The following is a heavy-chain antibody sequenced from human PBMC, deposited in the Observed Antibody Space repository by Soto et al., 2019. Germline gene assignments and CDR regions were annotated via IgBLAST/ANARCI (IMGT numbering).Heavy chain of an antibody. CDR3: ARYTSGSYRLDY. J-gene: IGHJ4*02. CDR1: GYTFTSYD. CDR2: MNANSGNT. Sequence: QVQLVQSGAEVKKPGASVKVSCKASGYTFTSYDINWVRQATGQGLEWMGWMNANSGNTGYAQKSQGRVTMTSNTSISTAYMELSSLRSEDTAVYYFARYTSGSYRLDYWGQGTLVTVSS. V-gene: IGHV1-8*01. D-gene: IGHD1-26*01.